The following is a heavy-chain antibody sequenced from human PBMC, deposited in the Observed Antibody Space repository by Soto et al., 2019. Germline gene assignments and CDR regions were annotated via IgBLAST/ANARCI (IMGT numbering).Heavy chain of an antibody. CDR1: GFTFSSYA. V-gene: IGHV3-23*01. Sequence: EVQLLESGGGLVQPGGSLRLSCAASGFTFSSYAMSWVRQAPGKGLDWVSAISVSVGSTYYADSVKGRFTISRDNPKNTLYLQMNSLRAEDTAVYYCAKVERAVAGIIDWGQGTLVTVSS. J-gene: IGHJ4*02. CDR3: AKVERAVAGIID. D-gene: IGHD6-13*01. CDR2: ISVSVGST.